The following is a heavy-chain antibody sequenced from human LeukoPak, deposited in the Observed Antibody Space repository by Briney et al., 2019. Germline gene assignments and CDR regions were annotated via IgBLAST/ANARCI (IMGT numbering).Heavy chain of an antibody. D-gene: IGHD3-9*01. V-gene: IGHV4-59*12. CDR2: IYYSGGT. Sequence: PSETLSLTCTVSGGSISNYYWSWIRQPPGKGLEWIGYIYYSGGTSYNPSLKSRAAISVDTSKNQFSLKLTSVTAADTALYYCARGYYDILTGYYGYYYYYMDVWGKGTTVTVSS. CDR3: ARGYYDILTGYYGYYYYYMDV. CDR1: GGSISNYY. J-gene: IGHJ6*03.